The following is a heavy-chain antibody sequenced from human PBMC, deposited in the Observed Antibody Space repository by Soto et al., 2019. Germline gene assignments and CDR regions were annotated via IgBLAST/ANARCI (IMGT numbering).Heavy chain of an antibody. CDR2: THYSAET. Sequence: SETLSLSCTVSGGSISGNYWSWIRHPPGKGLEWIAYTHYSAETNYNPSLKSRLTISLDTSANQFSLKLNSVTAADTAVYFCARHLNSGTYPLDFWGQGTLVTVSS. CDR1: GGSISGNY. CDR3: ARHLNSGTYPLDF. J-gene: IGHJ4*02. D-gene: IGHD3-10*01. V-gene: IGHV4-59*08.